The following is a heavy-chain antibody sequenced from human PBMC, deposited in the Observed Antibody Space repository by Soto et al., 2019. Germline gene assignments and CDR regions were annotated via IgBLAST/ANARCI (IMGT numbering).Heavy chain of an antibody. CDR2: IYYSGST. Sequence: SETLSLTCTVSGGPISSGGYYWSWIRQHPGKGLEWIGYIYYSGSTYYNPSLKSRVTISVDTSKNQFSLKLSSVTAADTAVYYCARDGEGDGKPGGMDVWGQGTTVTVSS. CDR3: ARDGEGDGKPGGMDV. J-gene: IGHJ6*02. V-gene: IGHV4-31*03. D-gene: IGHD3-10*01. CDR1: GGPISSGGYY.